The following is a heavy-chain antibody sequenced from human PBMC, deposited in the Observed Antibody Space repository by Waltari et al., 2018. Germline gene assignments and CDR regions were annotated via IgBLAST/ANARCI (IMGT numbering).Heavy chain of an antibody. Sequence: QLQLQESGPGLVKPSETLSLTCTVSGGSISSSSYYWGWIRQPPGKGLEWIGSIYYSGRTYYNPSPRSRVTISVEPSKNQCSLKLSSVTAADTAVYYCAKTYYDILTRPRPFDPWGQGTLVTVSS. CDR1: GGSISSSSYY. D-gene: IGHD3-9*01. J-gene: IGHJ5*02. CDR2: IYYSGRT. V-gene: IGHV4-39*07. CDR3: AKTYYDILTRPRPFDP.